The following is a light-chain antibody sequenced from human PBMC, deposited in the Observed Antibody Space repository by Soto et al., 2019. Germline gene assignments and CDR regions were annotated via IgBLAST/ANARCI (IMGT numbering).Light chain of an antibody. J-gene: IGKJ1*01. Sequence: EIVMTQSPATLSVSPGERATLSCRASQSLRSNLAWYRQKPGQAPRLLIYGASTRATGIPDRFSGSGSGTESTLTISSLQSEDLGVYYCQDYTNWPRTFGQGTKVDIK. CDR1: QSLRSN. CDR3: QDYTNWPRT. CDR2: GAS. V-gene: IGKV3-15*01.